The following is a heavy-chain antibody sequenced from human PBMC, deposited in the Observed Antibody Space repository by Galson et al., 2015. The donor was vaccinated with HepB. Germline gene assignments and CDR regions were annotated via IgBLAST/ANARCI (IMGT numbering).Heavy chain of an antibody. CDR1: GGTFGSYG. J-gene: IGHJ6*03. Sequence: SVKVSCKASGGTFGSYGVSWVRQAPGQGLEWMGGIIPIFGATNYAQKFQGRLTITADESTSTAYMGLSSVSSDDTAVYYCARSVSRYGGNAPYYSYMDIWGKGTTVTISS. V-gene: IGHV1-69*13. CDR2: IIPIFGAT. D-gene: IGHD4-23*01. CDR3: ARSVSRYGGNAPYYSYMDI.